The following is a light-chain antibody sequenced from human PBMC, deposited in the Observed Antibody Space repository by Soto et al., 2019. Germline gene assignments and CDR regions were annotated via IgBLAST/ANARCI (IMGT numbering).Light chain of an antibody. CDR2: GNS. CDR1: SSNIGAGYD. CDR3: QSYDSSLSGWV. Sequence: QSALTQPPSVSGAPGQRVTISCTGRSSNIGAGYDVHWYQQLPGTAPKLLIYGNSNRPSGVPDRFSGSKSGTSASLAITGRQAEDEADYYCQSYDSSLSGWVFGGGTKLTVL. J-gene: IGLJ3*02. V-gene: IGLV1-40*01.